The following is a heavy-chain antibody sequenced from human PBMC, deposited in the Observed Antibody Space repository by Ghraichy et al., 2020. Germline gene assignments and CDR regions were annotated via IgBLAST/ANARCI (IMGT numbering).Heavy chain of an antibody. J-gene: IGHJ3*01. CDR2: IQYDGSSK. CDR3: AREVSQLGIHAFDF. V-gene: IGHV3-30*02. D-gene: IGHD7-27*01. Sequence: GESLNIACAASGFSFSNYGMHWVRQAPGKGLEWVTFIQYDGSSKYYAHSVKGRFTISRDNSKNTVYLQMDSLTAEDTAVYYCAREVSQLGIHAFDFRGQGTLVTVSS. CDR1: GFSFSNYG.